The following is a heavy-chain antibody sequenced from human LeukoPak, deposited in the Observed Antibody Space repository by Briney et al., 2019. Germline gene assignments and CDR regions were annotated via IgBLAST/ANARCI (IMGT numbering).Heavy chain of an antibody. V-gene: IGHV4-39*07. J-gene: IGHJ4*02. CDR3: ARDVGVGATNYFDY. CDR2: IYYSGST. Sequence: SETLSLTCTVSGGSISSSNYYWGWIRQPPGKGLEWIGSIYYSGSTYYNPSLKSRVTMSVDTSKNQFSLKLSSVTAADTAVYYCARDVGVGATNYFDYWSQGTLVTVSS. D-gene: IGHD1-26*01. CDR1: GGSISSSNYY.